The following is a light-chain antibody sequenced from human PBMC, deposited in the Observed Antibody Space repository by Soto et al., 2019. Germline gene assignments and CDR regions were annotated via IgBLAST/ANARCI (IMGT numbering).Light chain of an antibody. Sequence: QSVLTQPASVSGSPGQSITIFCTGTSSDVGSYNLLSWYQQHPGKAPKLMIYEGSQRPSGVSDRFSGSKSGNTASLTISGLQADDEADYYCCSYAGSSTWVFGGGTKVTVL. V-gene: IGLV2-23*01. J-gene: IGLJ3*02. CDR1: SSDVGSYNL. CDR2: EGS. CDR3: CSYAGSSTWV.